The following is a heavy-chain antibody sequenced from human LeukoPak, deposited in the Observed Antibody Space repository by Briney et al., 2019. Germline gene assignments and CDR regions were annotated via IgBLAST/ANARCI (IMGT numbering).Heavy chain of an antibody. D-gene: IGHD7-27*01. CDR3: AKDGNWARFEN. CDR2: ISRSSAYI. CDR1: GFTLSSYS. V-gene: IGHV3-21*04. Sequence: PGGSLRLSCAASGFTLSSYSMNWVRQAPGKGLEWVSSISRSSAYIYYADSVKGRFTISRDNSKNTLYLQMNSPRAEDMARYYCAKDGNWARFENWGQGTLVTVSS. J-gene: IGHJ4*02.